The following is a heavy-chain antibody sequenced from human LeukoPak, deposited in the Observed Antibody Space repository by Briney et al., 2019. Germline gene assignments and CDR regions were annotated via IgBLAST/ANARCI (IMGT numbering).Heavy chain of an antibody. CDR2: ISDTGRLS. J-gene: IGHJ4*02. Sequence: PGGSLRLSCAASGFTFSSSAMSWVRQAPGKGLEWVAAISDTGRLSYCADSVNGRFTISRDNSKNTLSLQMNSLRAEDTAVYYCAKGGSGWSPFDYWGQGTLVTVSS. CDR1: GFTFSSSA. D-gene: IGHD6-19*01. CDR3: AKGGSGWSPFDY. V-gene: IGHV3-23*01.